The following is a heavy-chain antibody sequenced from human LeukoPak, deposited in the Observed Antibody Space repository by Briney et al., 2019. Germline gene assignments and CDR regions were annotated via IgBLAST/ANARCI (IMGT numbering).Heavy chain of an antibody. D-gene: IGHD3-10*01. J-gene: IGHJ4*02. CDR2: IYPGDSET. Sequence: PGASLQISCKGSGSIFTSYWIGWVRQQPGKGLEWMGIIYPGDSETRYSPSFQGQVTISADKSISTAYLQWSSLKASDIAMYYCAREAYGSGSPLDYWGQGTLVTVSS. CDR3: AREAYGSGSPLDY. V-gene: IGHV5-51*01. CDR1: GSIFTSYW.